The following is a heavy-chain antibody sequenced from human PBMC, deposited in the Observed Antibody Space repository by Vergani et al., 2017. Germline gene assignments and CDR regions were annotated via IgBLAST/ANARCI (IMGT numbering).Heavy chain of an antibody. CDR3: AKVGSGNVPDY. CDR2: ISYDGSNK. Sequence: QVQLVESGGGVVQPGRSLRLSCAASGFTFSSYGMHWVRQAPGKGLEWVAVISYDGSNKYYADSVKGRFTISRDNSKNTLYLQMNSLRAEDTAVYYCAKVGSGNVPDYWGQGTLVTVSS. CDR1: GFTFSSYG. J-gene: IGHJ4*02. V-gene: IGHV3-30*18. D-gene: IGHD3-10*01.